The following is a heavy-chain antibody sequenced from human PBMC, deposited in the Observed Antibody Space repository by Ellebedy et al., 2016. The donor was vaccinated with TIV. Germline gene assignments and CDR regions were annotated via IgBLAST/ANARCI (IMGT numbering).Heavy chain of an antibody. J-gene: IGHJ4*02. CDR2: IKEDGSEK. CDR1: GFTFGSYW. Sequence: PGGSLRLSCEASGFTFGSYWMNWVRQAPGKGLEWVANIKEDGSEKYYVDSVKGRFPISSEKVKNSLYLQMNSMRDEDTAVYYCARGMKLGIAWYYFDDWGQGTLVTVSS. CDR3: ARGMKLGIAWYYFDD. V-gene: IGHV3-7*03. D-gene: IGHD3-16*01.